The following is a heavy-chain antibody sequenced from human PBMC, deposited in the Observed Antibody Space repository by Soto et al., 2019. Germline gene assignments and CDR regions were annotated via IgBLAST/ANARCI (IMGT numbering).Heavy chain of an antibody. CDR3: TSARGTYGAEYFQH. V-gene: IGHV3-15*05. CDR1: GFTFTNAW. CDR2: IKSKTDGGTT. Sequence: GGSLRLSCAASGFTFTNAWMSWVRQAPGKGLEWVGRIKSKTDGGTTDYAAPVKGRFTISRDDSQNTLYLQMNSLKTEDTAVYYCTSARGTYGAEYFQHWGQGTLVTVSS. D-gene: IGHD4-17*01. J-gene: IGHJ1*01.